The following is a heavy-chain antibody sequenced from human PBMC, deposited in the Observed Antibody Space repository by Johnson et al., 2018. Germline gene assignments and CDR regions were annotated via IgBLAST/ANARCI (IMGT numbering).Heavy chain of an antibody. V-gene: IGHV3-30*18. Sequence: QVQLVQSGGGVVQPGRSLRLSCAASGFTFSSYGMHWVRQAPGKGLEWVAVISYDGSKNYYADSVKGRFTISRDNSKNTRYLQMNSRRAVDTAVYYCAQMDRITIFGGVVHYYYYGMDVWGQGTTVTVSS. D-gene: IGHD3-3*01. CDR1: GFTFSSYG. J-gene: IGHJ6*02. CDR2: ISYDGSKN. CDR3: AQMDRITIFGGVVHYYYYGMDV.